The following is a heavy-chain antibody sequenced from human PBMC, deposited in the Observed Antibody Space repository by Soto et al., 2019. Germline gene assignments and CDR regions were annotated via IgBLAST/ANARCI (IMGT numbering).Heavy chain of an antibody. D-gene: IGHD6-19*01. CDR3: ARGRGSGCLDY. Sequence: ASVKVSCKASGYTFTSYSIHWVRQAPGQGLEWMAIINPSSGSTGFTHDFRGRVAMTRDTSTSTVYMELSSLRPEDTAVYYCARGRGSGCLDYWGQETLVTVSS. CDR1: GYTFTSYS. J-gene: IGHJ4*02. CDR2: INPSSGST. V-gene: IGHV1-46*01.